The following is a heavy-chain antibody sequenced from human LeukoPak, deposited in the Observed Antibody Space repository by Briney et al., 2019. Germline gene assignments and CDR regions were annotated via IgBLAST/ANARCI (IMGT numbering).Heavy chain of an antibody. CDR1: GFTFTSPP. Sequence: SVKVSCKASGFTFTSPPMHWVRQARGQRLEWIGWIVVGSGNTNYAQKFQERVTITRDVSTNTAYMELSSLRSEDTAVYYCATGSGWYSPDYWGQGTLVTVSS. D-gene: IGHD6-19*01. CDR3: ATGSGWYSPDY. J-gene: IGHJ4*02. CDR2: IVVGSGNT. V-gene: IGHV1-58*02.